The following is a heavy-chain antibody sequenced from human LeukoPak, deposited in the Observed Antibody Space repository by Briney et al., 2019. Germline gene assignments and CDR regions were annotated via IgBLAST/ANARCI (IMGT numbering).Heavy chain of an antibody. Sequence: PGGSLGLSCAASGFTFSSYVMHWVRQASGKGLEWVGRIRSKANSYATAYAASGKGRFTISRDDSKNTAYLQMNSLKTEDTAVYYCTRKNYDFWSGTMDVWGKGTTVTVSS. V-gene: IGHV3-73*01. CDR2: IRSKANSYAT. J-gene: IGHJ6*04. CDR1: GFTFSSYV. CDR3: TRKNYDFWSGTMDV. D-gene: IGHD3-3*01.